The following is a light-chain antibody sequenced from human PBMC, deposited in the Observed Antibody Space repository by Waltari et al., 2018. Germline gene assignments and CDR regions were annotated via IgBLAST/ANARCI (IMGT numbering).Light chain of an antibody. J-gene: IGKJ1*01. V-gene: IGKV4-1*01. CDR3: QQYYGFPRT. CDR2: RAS. CDR1: QSVSHSANNKNY. Sequence: DIVMTQSPDSLAVSLGERATINCKSSQSVSHSANNKNYVAWYQQKPGQPPKLLIYRASTRESGVPARFSGSDSGTDFTLTISSLQAEDVAVYYCQQYYGFPRTFGQGTKVEIK.